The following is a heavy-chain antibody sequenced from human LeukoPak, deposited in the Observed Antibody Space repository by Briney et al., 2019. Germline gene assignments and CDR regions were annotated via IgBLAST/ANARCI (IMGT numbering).Heavy chain of an antibody. CDR2: IYYSGST. J-gene: IGHJ4*02. V-gene: IGHV4-59*01. D-gene: IGHD6-19*01. CDR1: DGSISIYY. Sequence: SETLSLTCTVSDGSISIYYWSWIRQPPGKGLEWIGYIYYSGSTNYNPSLKSRVTISVDTSKNQFSLKLSSVTAADTAVYYCARGVAVARIPFDYWGQGTLVTVSS. CDR3: ARGVAVARIPFDY.